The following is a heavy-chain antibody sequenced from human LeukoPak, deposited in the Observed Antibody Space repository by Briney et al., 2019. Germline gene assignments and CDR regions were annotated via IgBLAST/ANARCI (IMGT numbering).Heavy chain of an antibody. Sequence: GGSLRLSCAASGFTFSSYAMSWVRQAPGKGVEWVSAISGSGGSTYYADSVKGRFTISRDNSKNTLSLQMNSLRAEDTAVYYCAKPGGHYLEEFDYWGQGTLVTVSS. D-gene: IGHD3-22*01. CDR1: GFTFSSYA. J-gene: IGHJ4*02. CDR2: ISGSGGST. V-gene: IGHV3-23*01. CDR3: AKPGGHYLEEFDY.